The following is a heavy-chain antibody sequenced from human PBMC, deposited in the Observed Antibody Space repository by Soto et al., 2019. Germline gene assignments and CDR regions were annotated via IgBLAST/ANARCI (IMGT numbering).Heavy chain of an antibody. J-gene: IGHJ4*03. D-gene: IGHD2-15*01. Sequence: SETLSLTCSVSGDSMSGYYWSWIRQSAEKGLEWIGRISATGTTSYIPSLKSRITLSVDTSKNQFSLNLKFVTAADTAVYFCAGGQSGAANFWGQGTLVTVSS. CDR1: GDSMSGYY. CDR3: AGGQSGAANF. CDR2: ISATGTT. V-gene: IGHV4-4*07.